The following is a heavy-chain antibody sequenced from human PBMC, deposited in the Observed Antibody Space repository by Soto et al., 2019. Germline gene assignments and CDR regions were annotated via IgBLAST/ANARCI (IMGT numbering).Heavy chain of an antibody. CDR2: IIPILGIA. D-gene: IGHD4-17*01. CDR3: AGDGTTVVTTYGMDV. CDR1: GGTFSSYT. V-gene: IGHV1-69*08. J-gene: IGHJ6*02. Sequence: QVQLVQSGAEVKKPGSSVKVSCKASGGTFSSYTISWVRQAPGQGLEWMGRIIPILGIANYAQKFQGRVTITADKSTSTGYMELRSLRSEDTAVYYCAGDGTTVVTTYGMDVWGQGTTVTVSS.